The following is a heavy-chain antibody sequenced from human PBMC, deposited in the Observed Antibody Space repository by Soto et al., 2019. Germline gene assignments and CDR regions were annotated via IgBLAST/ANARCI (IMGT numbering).Heavy chain of an antibody. J-gene: IGHJ6*02. CDR1: GFTFSSYA. D-gene: IGHD3-10*01. V-gene: IGHV3-23*01. CDR3: ARGFDLQYGMDV. Sequence: PGGSLRLSCAASGFTFSSYAMSWVRQAPGKGLEWVSDISGSSSSTYYADSVKGRFTISRDNAKNSLYLQMNSLRDEDTAVYFCARGFDLQYGMDVWGQGTTVTVSS. CDR2: ISGSSSST.